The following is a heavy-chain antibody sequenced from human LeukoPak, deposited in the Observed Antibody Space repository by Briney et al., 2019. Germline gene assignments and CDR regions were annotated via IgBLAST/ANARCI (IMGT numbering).Heavy chain of an antibody. CDR1: GGTFSSYA. J-gene: IGHJ4*02. Sequence: SVKVSCKASGGTFSSYAISWVRQAPGRGLEWMGRIIPILGIANYAQKFQGRVTITADKSTSTAYMELSSLRSEDTAVYYCARVPALGGGFDYWGQGTLVTVSS. D-gene: IGHD3-16*01. CDR2: IIPILGIA. V-gene: IGHV1-69*04. CDR3: ARVPALGGGFDY.